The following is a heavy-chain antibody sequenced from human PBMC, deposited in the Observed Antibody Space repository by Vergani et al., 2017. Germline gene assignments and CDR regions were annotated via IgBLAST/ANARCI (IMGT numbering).Heavy chain of an antibody. CDR3: ARATSSGSVGFDY. V-gene: IGHV2-70*15. Sequence: QVNLRESGPALVKPTQTLTLTCTFSGFSLSTSGMCVSWSRQPPGKALEGLARIDWDDDKYYSTSLKTRLPISKDTYTTQVFLTMTNRDPVDTATYYCARATSSGSVGFDYWGQGTLVTVSS. D-gene: IGHD6-19*01. J-gene: IGHJ4*02. CDR2: IDWDDDK. CDR1: GFSLSTSGMC.